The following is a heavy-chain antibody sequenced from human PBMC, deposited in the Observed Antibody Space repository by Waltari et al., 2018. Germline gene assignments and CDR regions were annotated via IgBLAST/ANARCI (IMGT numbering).Heavy chain of an antibody. V-gene: IGHV2-70*15. CDR3: ARLLSYYDSSGYYDY. CDR1: GFSPSTSGMY. CDR2: IDWDDDK. Sequence: QVTLRESGPALVKPTQTLTLTCTFSGFSPSTSGMYVSWIRQPPGKALEWLARIDWDDDKYYSTSLKTRLTISKDTSKNQVVLTMTNMDPVDTATYYCARLLSYYDSSGYYDYWGQGTLVTVSS. J-gene: IGHJ4*02. D-gene: IGHD3-22*01.